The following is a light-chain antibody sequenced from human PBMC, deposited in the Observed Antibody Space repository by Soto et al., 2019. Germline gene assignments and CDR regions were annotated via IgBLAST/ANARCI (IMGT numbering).Light chain of an antibody. CDR2: AAS. CDR3: QQYNNWPRT. CDR1: QSVSNN. J-gene: IGKJ1*01. V-gene: IGKV3-15*01. Sequence: EIVMTQSPSTLSVSPGERATLSCRASQSVSNNLAWYQQRPGQAPRLLIYAASTRATGVPARFSGSGSGTDFTLTISSLQSEDFAVYYCQQYNNWPRTFGQGTKVDI.